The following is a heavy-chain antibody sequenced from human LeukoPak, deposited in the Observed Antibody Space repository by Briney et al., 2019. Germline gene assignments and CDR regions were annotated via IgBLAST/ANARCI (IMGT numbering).Heavy chain of an antibody. Sequence: SETLSLTCTVSGGSISSYYWSWIRQPPGKGLEWIGSIYYDGTTYYNPSLRSRVTISDDTSKNQFSLKLNSVTTTDTAVYYCVRLTSGGYGLYYYYYYMDVWGKGTTVTVSS. CDR3: VRLTSGGYGLYYYYYYMDV. CDR1: GGSISSYY. J-gene: IGHJ6*03. D-gene: IGHD5-12*01. V-gene: IGHV4-59*04. CDR2: IYYDGTT.